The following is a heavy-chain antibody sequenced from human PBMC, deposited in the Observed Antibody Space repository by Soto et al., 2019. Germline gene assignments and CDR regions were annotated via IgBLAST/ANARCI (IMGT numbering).Heavy chain of an antibody. Sequence: PVGSLRLSCAASGFSFGSYALSWVRQAPGKWLEWVSTISGSDGETFYSDSVKGRFSISRDTSQSTLYLQMNSLRADDTAMYYCARWSNLDYWGQGTRVTVSS. CDR3: ARWSNLDY. CDR2: ISGSDGET. CDR1: GFSFGSYA. V-gene: IGHV3-23*01. J-gene: IGHJ4*02. D-gene: IGHD2-8*02.